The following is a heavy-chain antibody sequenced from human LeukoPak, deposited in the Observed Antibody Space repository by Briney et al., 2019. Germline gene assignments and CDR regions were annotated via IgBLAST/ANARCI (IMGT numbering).Heavy chain of an antibody. CDR2: IYITGST. V-gene: IGHV4-61*02. CDR3: ARLGFGVDNYYYYMDV. CDR1: GGSISSGGYY. Sequence: SETLSLTCTVSGGSISSGGYYWSWLRQPAGKGLEWIGRIYITGSTNYNPSLKSRVTISVDTSKNQFSLKLSSVTAADTAVYYCARLGFGVDNYYYYMDVWGKGTTVTVSS. D-gene: IGHD3-3*01. J-gene: IGHJ6*03.